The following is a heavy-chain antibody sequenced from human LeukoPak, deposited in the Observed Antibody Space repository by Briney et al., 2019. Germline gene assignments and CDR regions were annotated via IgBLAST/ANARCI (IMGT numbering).Heavy chain of an antibody. D-gene: IGHD3-10*01. J-gene: IGHJ4*02. CDR1: GYSISSGYY. Sequence: SETLSLTCAVSGYSISSGYYWGWIRQPPGKGLEWIGSIYHGGSTYYNPSLKSRVTISVDTSKNQFSLKLSSVTAADTAVYYCARFGVRGVKIDYWGQGTLVTVSS. CDR2: IYHGGST. CDR3: ARFGVRGVKIDY. V-gene: IGHV4-38-2*01.